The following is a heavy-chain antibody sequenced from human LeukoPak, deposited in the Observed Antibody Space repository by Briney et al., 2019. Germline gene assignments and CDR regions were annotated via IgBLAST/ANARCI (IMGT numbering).Heavy chain of an antibody. CDR2: IISIFGTA. J-gene: IGHJ3*02. Sequence: SVKVSCKASGGTFSSYAINWVRQAPGQGLEWMGGIISIFGTANYAQKFQGRVTITADKSTSTAYMELSSLRSEDTAVYYCARGEEMATIWDDAFDIWGQGTMVTVSS. V-gene: IGHV1-69*06. D-gene: IGHD5-24*01. CDR3: ARGEEMATIWDDAFDI. CDR1: GGTFSSYA.